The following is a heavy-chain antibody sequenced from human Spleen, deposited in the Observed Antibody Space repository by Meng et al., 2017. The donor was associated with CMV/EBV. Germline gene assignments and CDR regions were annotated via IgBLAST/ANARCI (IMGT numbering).Heavy chain of an antibody. CDR3: ARGRGITIFGVVIGHPDYGMDV. CDR2: INHSEST. CDR1: YL. J-gene: IGHJ6*02. V-gene: IGHV4-34*01. D-gene: IGHD3-3*01. Sequence: YLWGWIRQPPGKGLEWNGEINHSESTSYTPSLKSRVTIAVDTSKSLFSLKLSSVTAADTAVYYCARGRGITIFGVVIGHPDYGMDVWGQGTTVTVSS.